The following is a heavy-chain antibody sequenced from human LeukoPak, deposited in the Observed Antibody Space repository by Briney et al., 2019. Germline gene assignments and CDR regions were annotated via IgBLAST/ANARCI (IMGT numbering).Heavy chain of an antibody. D-gene: IGHD5-24*01. V-gene: IGHV1-2*02. CDR3: SRAPINGLKNTFYI. Sequence: GSVSLSCAASGYTFTGYFMHWVRQAPGQGLEWVGWINANSGGTKYAETLKGRVTITRDTAKNTAYREVGRVRSEDTGVYYCSRAPINGLKNTFYIWGQGTLVTVSS. CDR2: INANSGGT. J-gene: IGHJ3*02. CDR1: GYTFTGYF.